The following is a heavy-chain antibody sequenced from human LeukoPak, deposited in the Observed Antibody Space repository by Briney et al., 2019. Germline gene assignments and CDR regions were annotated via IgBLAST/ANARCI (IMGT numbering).Heavy chain of an antibody. CDR3: ARIRGSTTWCADAFDL. Sequence: GESLKISCKGSGYRFSTYYIGWVRQMPGKGLEWMGIIYPSDSDTRYSPSFRGQVSMSVDKSISTAYLQWSSLKASDTAMYYCARIRGSTTWCADAFDLWGQGTMVTVSS. V-gene: IGHV5-51*01. J-gene: IGHJ3*01. CDR2: IYPSDSDT. CDR1: GYRFSTYY. D-gene: IGHD2/OR15-2a*01.